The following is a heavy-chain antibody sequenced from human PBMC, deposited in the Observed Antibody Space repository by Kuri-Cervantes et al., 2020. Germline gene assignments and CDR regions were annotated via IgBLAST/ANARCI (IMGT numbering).Heavy chain of an antibody. CDR2: IIPIFGTA. J-gene: IGHJ6*03. D-gene: IGHD2-8*01. CDR3: ARATNKYYYYYYMDV. CDR1: GGTFSSYA. V-gene: IGHV1-69*13. Sequence: SVKVSCKASGGTFSSYAISWVRQAPGQGLEWMGGIIPIFGTANYAQKFQGRVTITADESTSTAYMELSSLRSEDTAAYYCARATNKYYYYYYMDVWGKGTTVTVSS.